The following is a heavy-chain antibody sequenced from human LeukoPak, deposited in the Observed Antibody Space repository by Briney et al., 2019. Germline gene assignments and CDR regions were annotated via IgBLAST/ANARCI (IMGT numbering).Heavy chain of an antibody. V-gene: IGHV4-39*01. J-gene: IGHJ1*01. CDR2: FRHSGST. Sequence: KPSETLSLTCTVSGGSISSSSYNWGWIRQPPGKGLEWIGNFRHSGSTYYNPSLKSRVTISIDTSKNQLSLQLSSVTDADTAVYYCARGGWYPESFQHWGQGALVTVSS. CDR1: GGSISSSSYN. D-gene: IGHD6-19*01. CDR3: ARGGWYPESFQH.